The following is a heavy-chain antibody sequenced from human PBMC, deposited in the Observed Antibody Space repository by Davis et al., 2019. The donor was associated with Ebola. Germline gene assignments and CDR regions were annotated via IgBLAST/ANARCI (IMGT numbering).Heavy chain of an antibody. D-gene: IGHD4-17*01. J-gene: IGHJ4*02. CDR3: ARTDYGDYAAGSRFDY. Sequence: GESLKISCAASGFTFSSYSMNWVRQAPGKGLEWVSSISSSSSYIYYADSVKGRFTISRDNAKNSLYLQMNSLRAEDTAVYYCARTDYGDYAAGSRFDYWGQGTLVTVSS. CDR2: ISSSSSYI. V-gene: IGHV3-21*01. CDR1: GFTFSSYS.